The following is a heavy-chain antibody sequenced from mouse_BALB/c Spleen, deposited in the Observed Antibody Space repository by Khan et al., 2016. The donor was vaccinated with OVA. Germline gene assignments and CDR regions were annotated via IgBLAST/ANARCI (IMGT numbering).Heavy chain of an antibody. Sequence: QVQLKESGPGLVAPSQSLSITCTVSGFSLRNYGVHWVRQPPGKGLEWLGVIWTGGITNYNSALMSRRSISKDNSKSQVFLKMNRLQTDDTAIYYCARSYDYDVGGFAYWGQGTLVTVSS. J-gene: IGHJ3*01. CDR2: IWTGGIT. CDR3: ARSYDYDVGGFAY. V-gene: IGHV2-9*02. CDR1: GFSLRNYG. D-gene: IGHD2-4*01.